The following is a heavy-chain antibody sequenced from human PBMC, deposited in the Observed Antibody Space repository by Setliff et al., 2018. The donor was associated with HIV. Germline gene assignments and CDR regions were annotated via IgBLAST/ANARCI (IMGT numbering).Heavy chain of an antibody. V-gene: IGHV1-58*02. D-gene: IGHD3-22*01. CDR3: ARGTYYYDNSDYFPESFYYLDV. CDR2: LAVGSGDT. CDR1: GFTFGRSS. Sequence: ASVKVSCKASGFTFGRSSMQWVRQARGQRLEWIGWLAVGSGDTSYAQRFHERVTITRDMSTNTAYMELSSLRSADAGVFYCARGTYYYDNSDYFPESFYYLDVWGKGTTVTVSS. J-gene: IGHJ6*03.